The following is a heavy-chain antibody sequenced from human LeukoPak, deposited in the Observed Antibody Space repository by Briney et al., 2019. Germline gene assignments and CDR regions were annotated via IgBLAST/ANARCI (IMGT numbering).Heavy chain of an antibody. Sequence: ASVKVSCKASGYTFTGYYMHWVRQAPGQGLEWMGWINPNSGGTNYAQKFQGRVTMTEDTSTDTAYMELSSLRSEDTAVYYCATDRFGLGFDYWGQGTLVTVSS. CDR3: ATDRFGLGFDY. V-gene: IGHV1-2*02. J-gene: IGHJ4*02. D-gene: IGHD3-10*01. CDR1: GYTFTGYY. CDR2: INPNSGGT.